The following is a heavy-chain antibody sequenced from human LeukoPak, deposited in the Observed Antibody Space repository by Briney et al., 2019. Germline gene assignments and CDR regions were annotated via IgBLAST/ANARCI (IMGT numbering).Heavy chain of an antibody. CDR1: DGSIGSYY. V-gene: IGHV4-4*07. CDR2: IFYTGST. CDR3: ARYGRGGAEWYFDL. J-gene: IGHJ2*01. Sequence: SETLSLTCSVSDGSIGSYYWSWIRQPAGKGLEWIGRIFYTGSTHYSPSLKSRVSISVDKPNNQFSLRLSSVTAADTAVYYCARYGRGGAEWYFDLWGRGTLVIVSS. D-gene: IGHD3-16*01.